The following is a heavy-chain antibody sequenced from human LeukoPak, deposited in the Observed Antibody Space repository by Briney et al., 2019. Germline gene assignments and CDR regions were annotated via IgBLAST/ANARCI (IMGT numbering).Heavy chain of an antibody. D-gene: IGHD1-14*01. J-gene: IGHJ4*02. Sequence: GGSLRLSCAASGFTFSSYSMNWVRQAPGKGLEWVSYISSSSSTIYYADSVKGRFTISRDNAKNSLYLQMNSLRAEDTAVYYCASGPGGFDYWGQGTLVTVSS. CDR3: ASGPGGFDY. V-gene: IGHV3-48*04. CDR2: ISSSSSTI. CDR1: GFTFSSYS.